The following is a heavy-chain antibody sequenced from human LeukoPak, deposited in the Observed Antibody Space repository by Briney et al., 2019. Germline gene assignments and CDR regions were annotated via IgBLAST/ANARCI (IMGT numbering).Heavy chain of an antibody. D-gene: IGHD6-13*01. V-gene: IGHV4-34*01. CDR1: GGSFSGYY. CDR2: INHSGST. Sequence: SETLSLTCAVYGGSFSGYYWSWIRQPPGKGLEWIGEINHSGSTNYNPSLKSRVTISVDTSKNQFSLKLSSVTAADTAVYYCARGIAAEPDYWGQGTLVTVSS. CDR3: ARGIAAEPDY. J-gene: IGHJ4*02.